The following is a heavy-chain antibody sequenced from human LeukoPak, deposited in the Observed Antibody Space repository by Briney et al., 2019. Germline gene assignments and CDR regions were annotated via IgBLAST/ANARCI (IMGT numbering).Heavy chain of an antibody. D-gene: IGHD2-2*01. J-gene: IGHJ6*03. Sequence: SETLSLTCTVSGGSISSYYWSWIRQPPGKGLEWIGYIYYSGSTNYNPSPKSRVTISVDTSKNQFSLKLSSVTAADTAVYYCARVRLGCSSTSCYAPYYYYYIDVWGKGTTVTISS. CDR1: GGSISSYY. CDR2: IYYSGST. CDR3: ARVRLGCSSTSCYAPYYYYYIDV. V-gene: IGHV4-59*01.